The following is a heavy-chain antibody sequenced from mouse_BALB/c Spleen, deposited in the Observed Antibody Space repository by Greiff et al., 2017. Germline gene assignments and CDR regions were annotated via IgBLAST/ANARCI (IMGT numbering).Heavy chain of an antibody. Sequence: VEQPQSSPGLSYPSPSLTFTCSVMGFVLTSPGVHLVCLSPGKGLEWRGVIWSGGSTDNNAAIISRMSISEDNSKSQVFFKMSRLHANDAAKYCCTSSYDSYAMDYWGQGTSVTVSS. CDR2: IWSGGST. CDR3: TSSYDSYAMDY. V-gene: IGHV2-2*02. D-gene: IGHD6-5*01. J-gene: IGHJ4*01. CDR1: GFVLTSPG.